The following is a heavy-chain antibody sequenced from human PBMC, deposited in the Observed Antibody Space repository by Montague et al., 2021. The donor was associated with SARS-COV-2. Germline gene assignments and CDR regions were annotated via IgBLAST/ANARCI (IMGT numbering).Heavy chain of an antibody. V-gene: IGHV4-4*07. CDR3: ARDTYSSAAGLQL. CDR2: IYPSGTT. CDR1: GVSIRSHY. D-gene: IGHD3-10*01. Sequence: SXTLSLTCTVSGVSIRSHYWSWVRQSAGQRLEWLGRIYPSGTTDFSPSHESRLTLSIDTSKNQFSLRLTSVTAADTAIYYCARDTYSSAAGLQLWGQGTLVTVSS. J-gene: IGHJ4*02.